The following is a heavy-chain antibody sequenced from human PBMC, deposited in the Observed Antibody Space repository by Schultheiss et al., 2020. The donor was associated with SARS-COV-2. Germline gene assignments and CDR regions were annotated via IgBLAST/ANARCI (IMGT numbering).Heavy chain of an antibody. Sequence: GGSLRLSCAASGFTFSSYAMHWVRQAPGKGLEWVAVISVDGSNKYVADSVKGRFTISRDNSKNTLYLQMNSLRAEDTAVYYCARDSSSWYYFDYWGQGTLVTVSS. CDR3: ARDSSSWYYFDY. CDR2: ISVDGSNK. D-gene: IGHD6-13*01. V-gene: IGHV3-30*01. J-gene: IGHJ4*02. CDR1: GFTFSSYA.